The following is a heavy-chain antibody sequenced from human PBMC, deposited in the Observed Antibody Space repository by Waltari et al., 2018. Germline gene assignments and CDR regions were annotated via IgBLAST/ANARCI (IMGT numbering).Heavy chain of an antibody. Sequence: QVHLMQSGAEVKKPGASVKGSCKTSGYTFTGSSMHWLRQAPGQGLEWMGWVNPNSGDTNYAQKFQGRVTMTRDTSISTAYMELSRLRSDDAAVYFCARELLVVTSPYYGLDVWGQGTTVTVSS. V-gene: IGHV1-2*02. CDR3: ARELLVVTSPYYGLDV. CDR1: GYTFTGSS. D-gene: IGHD2-15*01. J-gene: IGHJ6*02. CDR2: VNPNSGDT.